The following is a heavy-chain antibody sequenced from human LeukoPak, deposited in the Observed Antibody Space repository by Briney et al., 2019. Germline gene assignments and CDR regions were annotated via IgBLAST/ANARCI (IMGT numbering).Heavy chain of an antibody. V-gene: IGHV4-4*07. J-gene: IGHJ3*02. CDR1: GGSISSYY. CDR3: ARAKRGGPSPYYDSSGYYPLDAFDI. CDR2: IYTSGST. Sequence: SETLSLTCTVSGGSISSYYWSWIRQPAGKGLEWIGRIYTSGSTNYNPSLKSRVTMSVDTSKNQFSLKLTSVTAADTAVYYCARAKRGGPSPYYDSSGYYPLDAFDIWGQGTMVTFSS. D-gene: IGHD3-22*01.